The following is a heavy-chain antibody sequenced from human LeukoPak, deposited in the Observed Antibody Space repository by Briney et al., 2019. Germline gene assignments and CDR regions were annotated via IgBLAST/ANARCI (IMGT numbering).Heavy chain of an antibody. Sequence: SETLSLTCTVSGGSIGSYYWSWIRQPPGKGLEWIGYIYYSGSTNYNPSLKSRVTISVDTSKNQFSLKLSSVTAADTAVYYCARDLYYFDYWGQGTLVTVSS. CDR1: GGSIGSYY. CDR3: ARDLYYFDY. J-gene: IGHJ4*02. CDR2: IYYSGST. V-gene: IGHV4-59*01.